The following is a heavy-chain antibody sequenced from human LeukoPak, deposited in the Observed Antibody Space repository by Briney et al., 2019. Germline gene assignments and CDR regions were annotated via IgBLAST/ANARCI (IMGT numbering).Heavy chain of an antibody. CDR2: IWYDGSNK. V-gene: IGHV3-33*01. D-gene: IGHD5-18*01. J-gene: IGHJ4*02. CDR3: ARRGYSYADGYFDY. CDR1: GFTFSSYV. Sequence: GSLTLSCAASGFTFSSYVTHWVRDAPAKGLEWVAFIWYDGSNKYYADSVKSRFTIPRDNSKNTLYLQMNSLRAEDTAVYYCARRGYSYADGYFDYWGQGTLVTVSS.